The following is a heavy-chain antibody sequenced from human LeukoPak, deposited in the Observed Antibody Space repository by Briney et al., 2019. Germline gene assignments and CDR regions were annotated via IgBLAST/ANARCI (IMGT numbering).Heavy chain of an antibody. V-gene: IGHV3-49*05. CDR3: ARSRRVSCGGACYSFDY. CDR2: IRNKAYGGTK. CDR1: GFTLDDYG. Sequence: KSGGSLRLSCTASGFTLDDYGVSWFHQAPGKGLEWVGFIRNKAYGGTKEYAASVKDRFTISRDDSESIAYLQMNSLKNEDTAVYYCARSRRVSCGGACYSFDYWGQGTPVTVSS. D-gene: IGHD2-21*02. J-gene: IGHJ4*02.